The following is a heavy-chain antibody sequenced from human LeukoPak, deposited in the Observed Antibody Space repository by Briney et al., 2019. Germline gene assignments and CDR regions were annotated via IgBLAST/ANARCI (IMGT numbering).Heavy chain of an antibody. J-gene: IGHJ6*03. CDR1: GDTLTELS. V-gene: IGHV1-24*01. Sequence: ASVKVSCKVSGDTLTELSMHWVRQAPGKGLEWMGGFDPEDGETIYAQKFQGRVTMTRDMSTSTVYMELSSLRSEDTAVYYCVRGSYYYMDVWGKGTTVTVSS. CDR2: FDPEDGET. CDR3: VRGSYYYMDV.